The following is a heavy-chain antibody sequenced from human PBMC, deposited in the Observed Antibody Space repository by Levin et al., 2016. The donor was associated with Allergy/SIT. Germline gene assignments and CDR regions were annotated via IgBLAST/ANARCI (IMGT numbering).Heavy chain of an antibody. CDR2: IYYSGST. D-gene: IGHD1/OR15-1a*01. J-gene: IGHJ3*02. Sequence: SETLSLTCTVSGGSISSYYWSWIRQPPGKGLEWIGYIYYSGSTNYNPSLKSRVTISVDTSKNQFSLKLSSVTAADTAVYYCARDLSKQRPDAFDIWGQGTMVTVSS. CDR1: GGSISSYY. CDR3: ARDLSKQRPDAFDI. V-gene: IGHV4-59*01.